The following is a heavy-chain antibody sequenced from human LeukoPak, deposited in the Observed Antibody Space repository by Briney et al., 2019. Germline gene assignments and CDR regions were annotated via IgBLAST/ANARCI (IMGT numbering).Heavy chain of an antibody. CDR3: ARDSDSSGYYY. J-gene: IGHJ4*02. V-gene: IGHV3-30*04. Sequence: GGSLRLSCAASGFTFSSYAMHWVRQAPGKGLEWVAVISYDGSNKYYADSVKGRFTISRDNAKNSLYLQMNSLRAEDTAVYYCARDSDSSGYYYWGQGTLVTVSS. CDR1: GFTFSSYA. CDR2: ISYDGSNK. D-gene: IGHD3-22*01.